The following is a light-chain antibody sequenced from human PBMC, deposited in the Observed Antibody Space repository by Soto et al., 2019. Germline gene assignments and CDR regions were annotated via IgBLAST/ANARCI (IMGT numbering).Light chain of an antibody. V-gene: IGLV2-14*03. Sequence: QSALTQPASVSGSPGQSITISCTGTSSDVGAYNYVSWYQQHPGKAPKLIIYEVTNRPSGVSNRFSGSKSDSTASLTIAGLQSEDEAEYYCSSFTSSSTRVFGTGTKVTV. CDR2: EVT. CDR1: SSDVGAYNY. J-gene: IGLJ1*01. CDR3: SSFTSSSTRV.